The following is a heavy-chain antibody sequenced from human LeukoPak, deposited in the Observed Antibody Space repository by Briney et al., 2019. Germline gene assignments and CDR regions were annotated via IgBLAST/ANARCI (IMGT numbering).Heavy chain of an antibody. V-gene: IGHV3-23*01. CDR2: ISGNGGRT. J-gene: IGHJ4*02. Sequence: GGSLRLSCAASGFTFSRHWMSWVRQAPGKGLEWVAAISGNGGRTYYTDSVKGRFTISRDNPKNTLYLLMNSLSAEDTALYYCAKEQTSSGYFDYWGQGTLVTVSS. D-gene: IGHD3-10*01. CDR1: GFTFSRHW. CDR3: AKEQTSSGYFDY.